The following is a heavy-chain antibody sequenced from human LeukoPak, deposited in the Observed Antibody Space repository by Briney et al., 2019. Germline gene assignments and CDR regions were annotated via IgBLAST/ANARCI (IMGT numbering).Heavy chain of an antibody. CDR3: ARDRVVAGYYYGMDV. CDR2: ISSSSSYI. CDR1: GFTFSS. V-gene: IGHV3-21*01. J-gene: IGHJ6*04. D-gene: IGHD3-10*01. Sequence: GGSLGLSCAASGFTFSSMNWVRQAPGKGLEWVSSISSSSSYIYYADSVKGRFTISRDNAKNSLYLQMNSLRAEDTAVCYCARDRVVAGYYYGMDVWGKGTTVTVSS.